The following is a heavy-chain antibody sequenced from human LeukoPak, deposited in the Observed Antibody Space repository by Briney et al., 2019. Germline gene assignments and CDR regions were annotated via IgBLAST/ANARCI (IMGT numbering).Heavy chain of an antibody. CDR3: ARVPGGAAYDLDH. CDR2: INSNSGAT. CDR1: GYTFTDYY. J-gene: IGHJ4*02. D-gene: IGHD2-21*01. V-gene: IGHV1-2*02. Sequence: ASVKVSCKASGYTFTDYYIHWVRQAPGQGLEWMGWINSNSGATNYAQKFQGRVTMTRDTSISTAYMELSSLGSDDTAVYYCARVPGGAAYDLDHWGQGTLVTVSS.